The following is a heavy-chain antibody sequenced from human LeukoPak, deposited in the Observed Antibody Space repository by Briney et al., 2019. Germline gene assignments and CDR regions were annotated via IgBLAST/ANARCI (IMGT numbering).Heavy chain of an antibody. J-gene: IGHJ5*01. CDR2: ISSSGGGP. Sequence: GGSLRLSCAASRFTFSSYAMTWVRQAPGKGLEWVSRISSSGGGPHYADSVKGRFTISRDNSKKPLYLKMNSLRAEDTAVYYSAKGDYYDFDSWGQGTLVTVSS. D-gene: IGHD3-22*01. CDR1: RFTFSSYA. V-gene: IGHV3-23*01. CDR3: AKGDYYDFDS.